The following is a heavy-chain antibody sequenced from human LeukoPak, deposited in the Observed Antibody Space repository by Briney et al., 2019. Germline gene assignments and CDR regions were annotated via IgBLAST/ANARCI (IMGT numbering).Heavy chain of an antibody. J-gene: IGHJ4*02. Sequence: ASVKVSCKASGGTFSSYAISWVRQAPGQGLEWMGGIIPIFGTANYAQKFQGRVTITADESTSTAYMELSSLRSEDTAVYYCASGWELLGGLFDYWGQGTLVTVSS. CDR3: ASGWELLGGLFDY. CDR1: GGTFSSYA. V-gene: IGHV1-69*13. D-gene: IGHD1-26*01. CDR2: IIPIFGTA.